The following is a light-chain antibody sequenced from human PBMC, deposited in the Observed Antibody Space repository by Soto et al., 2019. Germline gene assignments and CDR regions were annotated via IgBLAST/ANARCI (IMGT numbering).Light chain of an antibody. CDR3: QQANSFPIT. CDR1: QDVGKW. CDR2: GAS. Sequence: DIQMTQSPPSVSVSVGDIFTITCRASQDVGKWLAWYQQKPGKAPTLLIHGASSLQSGVPPRYSGSGYGTDFTLTIRSLQPEDSAPSYCQQANSFPITFGQGTRLEIK. V-gene: IGKV1-12*01. J-gene: IGKJ5*01.